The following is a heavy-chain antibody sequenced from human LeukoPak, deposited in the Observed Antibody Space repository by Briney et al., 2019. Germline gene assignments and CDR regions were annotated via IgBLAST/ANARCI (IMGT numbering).Heavy chain of an antibody. CDR1: GFTFSGSA. J-gene: IGHJ6*03. CDR2: IRSKANSYAT. CDR3: TRLGYCSSTSCRDPYYYYMDV. V-gene: IGHV3-73*01. D-gene: IGHD2-2*01. Sequence: GGSLRLSCAASGFTFSGSAMHWVRQASGKGLEWVGRIRSKANSYATAYAASVKGRFTISRDDSKNTAYLQMNSLKTEDTAVYYCTRLGYCSSTSCRDPYYYYMDVWGKGTTVTVSS.